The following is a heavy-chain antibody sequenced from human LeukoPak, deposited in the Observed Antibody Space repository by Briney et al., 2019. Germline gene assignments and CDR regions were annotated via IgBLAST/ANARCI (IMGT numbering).Heavy chain of an antibody. D-gene: IGHD4-11*01. V-gene: IGHV3-23*01. CDR1: GFTVSSNY. CDR2: ISGSGGST. Sequence: GGSLRLSCAASGFTVSSNYMSWVRQAPGKGLEWVSAISGSGGSTYYADSVKGRFTISRDNSKNTLYLQMSSLRAEDTAVYYCAKDDYSTSYYYYYMDVWGKGTTVTVSS. J-gene: IGHJ6*03. CDR3: AKDDYSTSYYYYYMDV.